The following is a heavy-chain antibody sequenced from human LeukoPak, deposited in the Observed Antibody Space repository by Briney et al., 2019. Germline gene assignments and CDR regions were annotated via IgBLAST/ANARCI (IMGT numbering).Heavy chain of an antibody. CDR1: GGSISSSSYY. Sequence: SETLSLTCTVSGGSISSSSYYWGWIRQPPGKGLEWIESIYYSGSTYYNPSLKSRVTISVDTSKNQFSLKLSSVTAADTAVYYCARAFLGAAGVWGQGTLVTVSS. CDR3: ARAFLGAAGV. D-gene: IGHD1-26*01. V-gene: IGHV4-39*07. CDR2: IYYSGST. J-gene: IGHJ4*02.